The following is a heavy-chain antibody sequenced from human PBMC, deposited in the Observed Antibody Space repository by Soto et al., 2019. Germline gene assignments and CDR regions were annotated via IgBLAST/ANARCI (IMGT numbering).Heavy chain of an antibody. CDR1: GGSISSSSYY. CDR2: IYYSGST. V-gene: IGHV4-39*01. Sequence: QLQLQESGPGLVKPSETLSLTCTVSGGSISSSSYYWGWIRQPPGKGLEWIGSIYYSGSTYYNPSLKSRVTTSVDTSKNQFSLKLSSVTAADTAVYYCARRNHIVVVTRRDYYYYGMDVWGQGTTVTVSS. CDR3: ARRNHIVVVTRRDYYYYGMDV. D-gene: IGHD2-21*02. J-gene: IGHJ6*02.